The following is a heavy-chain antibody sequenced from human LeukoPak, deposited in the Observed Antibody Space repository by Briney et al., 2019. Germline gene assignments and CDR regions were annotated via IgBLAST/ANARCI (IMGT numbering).Heavy chain of an antibody. Sequence: SETLSLTCAVSGGSISSNNWWGWVRQHPGKGLEWIGYIYYSGSTYYNPSLKSRVTISVDTSKNQFSLKLSSVTAADTAVYYCARAPLRWYYFDYWGQGTLVTVSS. CDR2: IYYSGST. CDR3: ARAPLRWYYFDY. J-gene: IGHJ4*02. D-gene: IGHD2-15*01. V-gene: IGHV4-31*11. CDR1: GGSISSNNW.